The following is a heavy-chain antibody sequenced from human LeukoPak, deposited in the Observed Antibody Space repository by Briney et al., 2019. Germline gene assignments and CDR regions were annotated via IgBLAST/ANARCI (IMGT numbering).Heavy chain of an antibody. CDR1: GGSLSSSHYS. J-gene: IGHJ3*02. V-gene: IGHV4-39*07. D-gene: IGHD3-10*01. CDR2: IYSGGST. CDR3: ARAGGYYGSGSYYRIAFDI. Sequence: SETLSLTCTVSGGSLSSSHYSWGWIRQPPGKGLEWIGSIYSGGSTYYNPSLKSRVTISVDRSKNQFSLKLSSVTAADTAVYYCARAGGYYGSGSYYRIAFDIWGQGTMVTVSS.